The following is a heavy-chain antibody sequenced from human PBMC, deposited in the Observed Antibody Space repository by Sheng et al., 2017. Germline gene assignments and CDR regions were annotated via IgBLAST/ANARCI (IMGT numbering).Heavy chain of an antibody. D-gene: IGHD4-17*01. Sequence: QVQLVQSGAEVKKPGASVKVSCKTSGYTFTTYGISWVRQAPGQGLEWMGWISPYNGNTNYAQKLQGRVTMTTDTSTTTAYMELRNLRSDDTAVYFCARGGTPDYLSYFDFWGQGTLVTVSS. CDR3: ARGGTPDYLSYFDF. V-gene: IGHV1-18*01. CDR1: GYTFTTYG. J-gene: IGHJ4*02. CDR2: ISPYNGNT.